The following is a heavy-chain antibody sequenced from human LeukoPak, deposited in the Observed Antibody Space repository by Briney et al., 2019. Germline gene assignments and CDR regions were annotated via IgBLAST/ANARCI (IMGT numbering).Heavy chain of an antibody. D-gene: IGHD1-26*01. CDR2: ISAYNGNT. Sequence: VASVKVSCKASGGTFSSYAISWVRQAPGQGLEWMGWISAYNGNTNYAQKLQGRVTMTTDTSTSTAYMELRSLRSDDAAVYYCARVRGSYYVFDYWGQGTLVTVSS. CDR1: GGTFSSYA. V-gene: IGHV1-18*01. CDR3: ARVRGSYYVFDY. J-gene: IGHJ4*02.